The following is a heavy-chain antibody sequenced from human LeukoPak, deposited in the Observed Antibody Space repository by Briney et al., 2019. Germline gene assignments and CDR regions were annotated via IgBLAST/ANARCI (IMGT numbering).Heavy chain of an antibody. CDR2: IYSGGRT. J-gene: IGHJ3*02. CDR3: ARDKFDAFDI. CDR1: GFTVSSNY. Sequence: GSLRLSCAASGFTVSSNYMNWVRQAPGKGLEWVSVIYSGGRTYYADSVKGRFTISKDNSKNTLYLQMNSLRAEDTAVYYCARDKFDAFDIWGQGTMVTVSS. V-gene: IGHV3-66*01.